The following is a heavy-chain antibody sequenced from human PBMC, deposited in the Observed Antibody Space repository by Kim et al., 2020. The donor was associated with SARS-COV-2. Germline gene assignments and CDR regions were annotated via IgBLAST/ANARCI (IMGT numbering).Heavy chain of an antibody. CDR1: GGSISSGGYY. CDR2: IYYSGST. D-gene: IGHD3-22*01. V-gene: IGHV4-31*03. J-gene: IGHJ4*02. Sequence: SETLSLTCTVSGGSISSGGYYWSWIRQHPGKGLEWIGYIYYSGSTYYNPSLKSRVTISVDTSKNQFSLKLSSVTAADTAVYYCARGGGMIVVVAFDYWGQGTLVTVSS. CDR3: ARGGGMIVVVAFDY.